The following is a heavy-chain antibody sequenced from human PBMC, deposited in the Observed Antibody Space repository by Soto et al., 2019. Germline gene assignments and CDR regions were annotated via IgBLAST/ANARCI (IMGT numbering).Heavy chain of an antibody. D-gene: IGHD3-10*01. CDR2: IIPILGIA. J-gene: IGHJ6*03. CDR3: ASMVRGLKGAHYYYYMDV. CDR1: GGTFSSYT. Sequence: QVQLVQSGAEVKKPGSSVKVSCKASGGTFSSYTISWVRQAPGQGLEWMGRIIPILGIANYAQKFQGRVTITADKSTSTAYMVLSSLRSEDTAVYYCASMVRGLKGAHYYYYMDVWGKGTTVTVSS. V-gene: IGHV1-69*02.